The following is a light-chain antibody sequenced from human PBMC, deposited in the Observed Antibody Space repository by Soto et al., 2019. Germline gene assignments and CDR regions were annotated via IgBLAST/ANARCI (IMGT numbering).Light chain of an antibody. V-gene: IGKV1-9*01. CDR1: QGISSH. J-gene: IGKJ5*01. Sequence: IQLTQSPSSLSASVGDRVTITCRASQGISSHLAWYQQKPGKAPKLLIYAASTLQTGFPSRFRGGGSGTDFTLTLRSLKTDDFATDYCPHVKSFPSTSGQGTRLESK. CDR2: AAS. CDR3: PHVKSFPST.